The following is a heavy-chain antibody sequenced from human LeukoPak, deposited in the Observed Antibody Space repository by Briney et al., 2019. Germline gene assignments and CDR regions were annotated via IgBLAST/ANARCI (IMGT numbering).Heavy chain of an antibody. CDR3: ASRDYFDY. Sequence: GGSLRLSCVASGFIFSRYNMNWVRQAPGKGLEWVSSIISSGNHTHYADSVKGRFTISRDNAKNSLFLQMNSLRAEDTAVYYCASRDYFDYWGQGTLVTVSS. J-gene: IGHJ4*02. V-gene: IGHV3-21*01. CDR1: GFIFSRYN. CDR2: IISSGNHT.